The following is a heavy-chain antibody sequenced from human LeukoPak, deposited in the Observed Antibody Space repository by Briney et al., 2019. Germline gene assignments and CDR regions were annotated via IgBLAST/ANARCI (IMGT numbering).Heavy chain of an antibody. CDR1: GFTFSNHG. D-gene: IGHD5-18*01. V-gene: IGHV3-30*18. CDR2: ISHDGSDK. Sequence: PGGSLRLSCAASGFTFSNHGMHWVRQAPGKGLEWVAVISHDGSDKYYADSVKGRFTISRDNSKNALYLQMNSLRGEDTAVYYCAKRRTVDTALVTHNYGMDVWGQGTTVTVSS. CDR3: AKRRTVDTALVTHNYGMDV. J-gene: IGHJ6*02.